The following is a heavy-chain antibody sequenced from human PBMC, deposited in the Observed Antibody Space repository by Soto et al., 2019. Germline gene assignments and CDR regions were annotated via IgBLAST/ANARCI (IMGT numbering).Heavy chain of an antibody. J-gene: IGHJ2*01. V-gene: IGHV4-4*02. CDR2: IRHVGTT. CDR3: APGGSSRSSTGCLYWYLDL. Sequence: QVQLQESGPGLVKPSGTLSLTCAVSSGSISTNNWWSGVRQPPGKGLKGIGEIRHVGTTNYTPSLKSRVTLSVDKAKNQFSLKLTPVTAADTAVYYCAPGGSSRSSTGCLYWYLDLWGRGTLVSVSS. D-gene: IGHD2-2*01. CDR1: SGSISTNNW.